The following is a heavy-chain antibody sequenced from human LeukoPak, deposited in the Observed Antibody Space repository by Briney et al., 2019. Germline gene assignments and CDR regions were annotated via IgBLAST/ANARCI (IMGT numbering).Heavy chain of an antibody. V-gene: IGHV3-7*03. CDR3: AKRGSGWYFDY. CDR2: IDQDRSDK. D-gene: IGHD6-19*01. Sequence: GGSLRLSCAASGFSLSDYWMSWVRQAPGKGLEWVANIDQDRSDKNYVDSVKGRFTISRDDATNSLYLQMNSLRAEDTAVYYCAKRGSGWYFDYWGQGTLVTVSS. CDR1: GFSLSDYW. J-gene: IGHJ4*02.